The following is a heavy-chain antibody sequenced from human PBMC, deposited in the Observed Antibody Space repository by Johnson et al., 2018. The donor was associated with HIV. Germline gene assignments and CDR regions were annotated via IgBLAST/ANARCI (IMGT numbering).Heavy chain of an antibody. CDR2: INWNGGST. V-gene: IGHV3-20*04. D-gene: IGHD6-13*01. CDR3: ASGWGIAASDAFDI. J-gene: IGHJ3*02. CDR1: GFTFDDYG. Sequence: MLLVESGGGVVRPGGSLRLSCAASGFTFDDYGMSWVRQAPGKGLEWVSGINWNGGSTGYADSVKGRFTISRDNAKNSLYLQMNSLGAEDTAVYYCASGWGIAASDAFDIWGQGTMVTVSS.